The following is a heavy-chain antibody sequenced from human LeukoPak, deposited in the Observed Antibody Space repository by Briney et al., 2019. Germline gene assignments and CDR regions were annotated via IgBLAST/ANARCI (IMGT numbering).Heavy chain of an antibody. CDR2: KYYSGDT. V-gene: IGHV4-59*05. D-gene: IGHD3-3*01. J-gene: IGHJ3*02. CDR1: RGSINNYY. CDR3: ARHRLEGDTFDI. Sequence: SETLSLTCTVSRGSINNYYWNWIRQPPGKGLEWIGSKYYSGDTYYSPSLKSQVTISVDTSRNKFALKLNSVTAADTAVYFCARHRLEGDTFDIWGQGTKVTVSS.